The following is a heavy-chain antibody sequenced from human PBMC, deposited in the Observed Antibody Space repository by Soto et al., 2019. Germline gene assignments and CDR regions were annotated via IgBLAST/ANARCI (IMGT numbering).Heavy chain of an antibody. J-gene: IGHJ6*02. D-gene: IGHD3-3*01. CDR3: ARDDDFWSGYYFSYYYYGMDV. CDR2: IKQEGSEK. Sequence: PGGSLRLSCAASGFTFSSYWMSWVRQAPGKGLEWVANIKQEGSEKYYVDSVKGRFTISRDNAKNSLYLQMNSLRAEDTAVYYCARDDDFWSGYYFSYYYYGMDVWGQGTTVTVSS. CDR1: GFTFSSYW. V-gene: IGHV3-7*03.